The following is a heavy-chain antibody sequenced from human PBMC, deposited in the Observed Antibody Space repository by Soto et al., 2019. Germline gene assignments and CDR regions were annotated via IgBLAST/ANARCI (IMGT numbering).Heavy chain of an antibody. CDR2: ISGSGGST. CDR1: GFTFSSYA. V-gene: IGHV3-23*01. J-gene: IGHJ6*02. CDR3: EKIEDSNQYYYYGMDV. Sequence: PGGSLRLSCAASGFTFSSYAMSWVRQAPGKGLEWVSAISGSGGSTYYADSVKGRFTISRDNSKNTLYLQMNSLRAEETAVYYCEKIEDSNQYYYYGMDVWGQGTTVTVSS. D-gene: IGHD3-22*01.